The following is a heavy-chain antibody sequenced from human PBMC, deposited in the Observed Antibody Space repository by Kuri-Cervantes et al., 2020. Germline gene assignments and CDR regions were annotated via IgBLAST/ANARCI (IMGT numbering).Heavy chain of an antibody. CDR1: GFTFSDYY. V-gene: IGHV3-11*01. D-gene: IGHD4-17*01. Sequence: GESLKISCAASGFTFSDYYMSWIRQAPGEGLEWVSYISSSGSTIYYADPVKGRFTISRDNAKNSLYLQMNSLRAEDTAVYYCARDMTTVTTDAFDIWGQGTMVTVSS. CDR3: ARDMTTVTTDAFDI. CDR2: ISSSGSTI. J-gene: IGHJ3*02.